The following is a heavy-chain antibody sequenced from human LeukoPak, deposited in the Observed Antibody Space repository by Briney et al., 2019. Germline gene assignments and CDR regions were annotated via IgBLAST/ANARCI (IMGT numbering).Heavy chain of an antibody. CDR2: ISYDGSNK. Sequence: GGSLRLPCAASGFTFSSYAMHWVRQAPGKGLEWVAVISYDGSNKYYADSVKSRFTISRDNSKNPLYLRMNSLRAEDTAVYYCARAPPGGGDLSYYYYGMDVWGQGTTVTVSS. D-gene: IGHD2-21*01. CDR1: GFTFSSYA. CDR3: ARAPPGGGDLSYYYYGMDV. J-gene: IGHJ6*02. V-gene: IGHV3-30-3*01.